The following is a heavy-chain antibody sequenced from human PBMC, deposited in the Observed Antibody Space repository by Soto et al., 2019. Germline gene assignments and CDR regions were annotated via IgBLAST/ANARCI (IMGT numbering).Heavy chain of an antibody. CDR3: ARANHYDSSVYYYGRSDWFDP. CDR1: GGSISSSNW. CDR2: IYHSGST. J-gene: IGHJ5*02. V-gene: IGHV4-4*02. Sequence: SETLSLTCAVSGGSISSSNWWSWVRQPPGKGLEWIGEIYHSGSTNYNPSLKSRVTISVDKSKNQFSLKLSSVTAADTAVYYCARANHYDSSVYYYGRSDWFDPWGQGTLVTVSS. D-gene: IGHD3-22*01.